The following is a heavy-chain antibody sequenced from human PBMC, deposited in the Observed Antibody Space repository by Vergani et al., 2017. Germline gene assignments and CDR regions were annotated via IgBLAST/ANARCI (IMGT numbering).Heavy chain of an antibody. CDR3: ARISLIRERFIDY. J-gene: IGHJ4*02. D-gene: IGHD3-16*01. Sequence: QVTLKESGPVLVKPTETLTLTCTVSGFSLSNARMGVSWSRHPPGKALEWLAHIFSNDEKSYSTSLKSRLTISKDTSKSQVVLTMTNMDPGDTATYDCARISLIRERFIDYWGQGTLVTVSS. V-gene: IGHV2-26*01. CDR2: IFSNDEK. CDR1: GFSLSNARMG.